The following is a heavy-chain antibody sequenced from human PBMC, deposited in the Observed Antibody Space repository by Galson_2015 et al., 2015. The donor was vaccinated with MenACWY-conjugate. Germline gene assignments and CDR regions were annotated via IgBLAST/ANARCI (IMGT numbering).Heavy chain of an antibody. CDR1: GYTFNTYY. V-gene: IGHV1-46*02. J-gene: IGHJ6*02. CDR3: ARGRGSYYFGMDV. CDR2: INPYVGST. Sequence: SVKVSCKASGYTFNTYYMHWVRQAPGQGLEWVGIINPYVGSTTYAQKFQGRVTMTRDTSTSTVYMELSSLRSEDTAVYYCARGRGSYYFGMDVLGQGTTLTVSS. D-gene: IGHD1-26*01.